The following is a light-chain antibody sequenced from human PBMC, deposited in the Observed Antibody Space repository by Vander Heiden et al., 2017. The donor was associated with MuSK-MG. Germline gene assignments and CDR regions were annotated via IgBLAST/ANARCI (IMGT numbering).Light chain of an antibody. Sequence: GSSTGSARVHWFQQKPGQAPVMLVYDDSDRPSGIPERFSGSSSGNTATLTINRVEDGDEADYYCQVWDESSDHAVFGGGTKLTVL. CDR1: STGSAR. V-gene: IGLV3-21*02. CDR2: DDS. J-gene: IGLJ2*01. CDR3: QVWDESSDHAV.